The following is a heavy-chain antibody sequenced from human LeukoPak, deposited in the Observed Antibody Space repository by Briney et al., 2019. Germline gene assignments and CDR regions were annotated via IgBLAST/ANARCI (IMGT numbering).Heavy chain of an antibody. V-gene: IGHV3-74*01. D-gene: IGHD5-18*01. CDR1: GFTFSSYW. J-gene: IGHJ4*02. CDR2: INSDGSST. Sequence: GGSLRLSCAASGFTFSSYWMHWVRQAPGKGLVWVSRINSDGSSTSYADSVKGRFTISRGNAKNTLYLQMNSLRAEDTAVYYCARGGGYSYGSLDYWGQGTLVTVSS. CDR3: ARGGGYSYGSLDY.